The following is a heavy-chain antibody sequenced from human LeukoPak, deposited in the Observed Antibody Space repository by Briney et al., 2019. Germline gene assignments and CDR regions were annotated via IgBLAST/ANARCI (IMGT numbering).Heavy chain of an antibody. CDR2: INPSGGST. Sequence: ASVKVSCKASGYTFTSYYMHWVRQAPGQGLEWMGIINPSGGSTSYAQKFQGRVTMTRDTSTSTVYMELSSLRSEDTAVYYCARDSEEQLRYFDWLPKDYGMDVWGQGTTVTVSS. CDR1: GYTFTSYY. CDR3: ARDSEEQLRYFDWLPKDYGMDV. V-gene: IGHV1-46*01. J-gene: IGHJ6*02. D-gene: IGHD3-9*01.